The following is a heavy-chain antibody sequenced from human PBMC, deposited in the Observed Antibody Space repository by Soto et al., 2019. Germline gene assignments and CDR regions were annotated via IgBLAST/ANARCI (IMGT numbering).Heavy chain of an antibody. CDR1: GFTFSSYG. D-gene: IGHD4-17*01. V-gene: IGHV3-33*01. J-gene: IGHJ4*02. CDR2: TWNDGTNK. CDR3: ARDLDLYGDSCFDY. Sequence: QVHLVESGAGVVQPGRSLRLSCAASGFTFSSYGMHWVRQAPGKGLEWVALTWNDGTNKYYADSVKGGFTISRDNSKNTLYLQMNSLRVEDTAVYYCARDLDLYGDSCFDYWGQGTLVTVSS.